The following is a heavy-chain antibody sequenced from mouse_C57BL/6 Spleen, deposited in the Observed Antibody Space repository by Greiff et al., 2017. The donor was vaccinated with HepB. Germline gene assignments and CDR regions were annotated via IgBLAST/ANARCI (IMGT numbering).Heavy chain of an antibody. Sequence: QVQLQQPGAELVKPGASVKLSCKASGYTFTSYWMQWVKQRPGQGLEWIGEIDPSDSCTNYNQKFKGKATLTVDTSSSTAYMQLSSLTSEDSAVYYCARKGLKVMDYWGQGTSVTVSS. CDR1: GYTFTSYW. V-gene: IGHV1-50*01. D-gene: IGHD2-14*01. CDR2: IDPSDSCT. CDR3: ARKGLKVMDY. J-gene: IGHJ4*01.